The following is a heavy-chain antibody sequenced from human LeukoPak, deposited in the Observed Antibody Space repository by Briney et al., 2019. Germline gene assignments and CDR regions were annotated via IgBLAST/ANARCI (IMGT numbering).Heavy chain of an antibody. D-gene: IGHD1-1*01. CDR2: INPNSGST. V-gene: IGHV1-8*01. Sequence: ASVKVSCKASGYTFTSYDINWVRQATGQGLEWMGWINPNSGSTGYAQKFQGRVTMTRNTSISTAYMELSSLRSEDTAVYYCARNTRRIWKSIDYWGQGTLVTVSS. CDR1: GYTFTSYD. CDR3: ARNTRRIWKSIDY. J-gene: IGHJ4*02.